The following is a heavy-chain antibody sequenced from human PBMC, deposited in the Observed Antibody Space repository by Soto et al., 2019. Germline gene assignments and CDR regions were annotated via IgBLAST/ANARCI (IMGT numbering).Heavy chain of an antibody. Sequence: AGGSLRLSCAASGFTFSSYAMSWVRQAPGKGLEWVSAISAGAVATNYADSVKGRFTISRDNSKNTLYLQMNSLRAEDTAVYYCAKGSESSGSYRPFDYWGQGVLVTVSS. CDR2: ISAGAVAT. CDR1: GFTFSSYA. CDR3: AKGSESSGSYRPFDY. J-gene: IGHJ4*02. D-gene: IGHD3-22*01. V-gene: IGHV3-23*01.